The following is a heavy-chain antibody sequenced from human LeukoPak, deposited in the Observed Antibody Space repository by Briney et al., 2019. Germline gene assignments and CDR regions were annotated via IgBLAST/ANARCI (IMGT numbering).Heavy chain of an antibody. CDR1: GFTVSTNY. J-gene: IGHJ5*02. CDR2: IYSSGST. V-gene: IGHV3-53*01. D-gene: IGHD1-1*01. Sequence: GGSLRLSCAASGFTVSTNYMTWVRQAPGKGLEWVSVIYSSGSTYYADSVKGRFTISRDNSKNTLYLQMNSLRAEDTAVYYCARGIKKLERRKNWFDPWGQGTLVTVSS. CDR3: ARGIKKLERRKNWFDP.